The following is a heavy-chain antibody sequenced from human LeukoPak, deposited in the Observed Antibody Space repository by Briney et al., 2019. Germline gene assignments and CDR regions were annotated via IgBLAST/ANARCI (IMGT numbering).Heavy chain of an antibody. CDR3: ARVEGLTATVTD. V-gene: IGHV1-46*01. Sequence: GVSVRVSCKASGYTFTSYYMHWVRQAPGQGLEWMGLIITSAGSTTYAQNFQGRVTLTRDTSTSTVYMEMSSLRSEDTAVYYCARVEGLTATVTDWGQGTLVTVSS. J-gene: IGHJ4*02. CDR1: GYTFTSYY. D-gene: IGHD5-18*01. CDR2: IITSAGST.